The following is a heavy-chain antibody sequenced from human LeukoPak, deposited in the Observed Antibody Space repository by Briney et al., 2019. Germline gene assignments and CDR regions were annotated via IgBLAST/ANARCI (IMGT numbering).Heavy chain of an antibody. CDR2: IYYSGST. D-gene: IGHD3-3*01. CDR1: GGSISSYY. Sequence: SETLSLTCTVSGGSISSYYWSWIRQPPGKGLEWIGYIYYSGSTNYNPSLKSRVTISVDTSKNQFSLKLSSVTAADTAVYYCARDSLLWSGYYNWFDPWGQGTLVTVSS. V-gene: IGHV4-59*12. J-gene: IGHJ5*02. CDR3: ARDSLLWSGYYNWFDP.